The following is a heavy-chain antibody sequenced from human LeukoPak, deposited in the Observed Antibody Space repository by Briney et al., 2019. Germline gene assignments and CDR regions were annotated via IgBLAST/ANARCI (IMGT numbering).Heavy chain of an antibody. CDR3: AKDPNYYDSSGYYPVRPSFYYMDV. D-gene: IGHD3-22*01. CDR2: IRYDGSNK. CDR1: GFTFSSYG. J-gene: IGHJ6*03. Sequence: PGGSLRLSCAASGFTFSSYGMHWVRQAPGKGLEWVAFIRYDGSNKYYADSVKGRFTISRDNSKNTLYLQMNSLRAEDTAVYYCAKDPNYYDSSGYYPVRPSFYYMDVWGKGTTVTISS. V-gene: IGHV3-30*02.